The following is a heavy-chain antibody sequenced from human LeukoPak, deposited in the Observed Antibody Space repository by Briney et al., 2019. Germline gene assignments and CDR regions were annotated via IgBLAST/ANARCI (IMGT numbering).Heavy chain of an antibody. J-gene: IGHJ1*01. V-gene: IGHV4-4*07. D-gene: IGHD2-2*01. CDR3: ASQDIVVVSTSAEYFQH. CDR1: GGSISSYY. CDR2: IYTSGST. Sequence: PSETLSLTCTVSGGSISSYYWSWIRQPAGKGLEWIGRIYTSGSTNYNPSLKSRVTMPVDTSKNQFSLKLSSVTAADTAVYYCASQDIVVVSTSAEYFQHWGQGTLVTVSS.